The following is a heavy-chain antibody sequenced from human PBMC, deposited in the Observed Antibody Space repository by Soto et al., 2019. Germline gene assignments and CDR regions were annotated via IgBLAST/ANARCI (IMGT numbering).Heavy chain of an antibody. CDR3: AKGLYYYDNSDYYSIFDY. CDR2: ISGSGGST. Sequence: PVGSLRLSCAASGFTFSSYAMSWVRQAPGKGLEWVSAISGSGGSTYYADSVKGRFTISRDNSKNTLYLQMNSLGAEDTAVYYCAKGLYYYDNSDYYSIFDYWGQGTLVTVSS. D-gene: IGHD3-22*01. CDR1: GFTFSSYA. V-gene: IGHV3-23*01. J-gene: IGHJ4*02.